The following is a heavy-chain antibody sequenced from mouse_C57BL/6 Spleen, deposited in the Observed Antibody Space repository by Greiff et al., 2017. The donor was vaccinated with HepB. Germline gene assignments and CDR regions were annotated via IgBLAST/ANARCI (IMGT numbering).Heavy chain of an antibody. D-gene: IGHD4-1*01. Sequence: VQLQQSGAELVRPGASVKLSCKASGYTFTDYYINWVKQRPGQGLEWIARIYPGSGNTYYNEKFKGKATLTAEKSSSTAYMQLSRLTSEDSAVYFCARRKIWDDYAMDYWGQGTSVTVSS. CDR2: IYPGSGNT. J-gene: IGHJ4*01. CDR1: GYTFTDYY. V-gene: IGHV1-76*01. CDR3: ARRKIWDDYAMDY.